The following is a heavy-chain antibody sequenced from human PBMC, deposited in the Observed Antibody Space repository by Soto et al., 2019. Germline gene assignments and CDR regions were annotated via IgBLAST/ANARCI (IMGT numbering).Heavy chain of an antibody. CDR2: ISSSSSYI. J-gene: IGHJ4*02. V-gene: IGHV3-21*01. D-gene: IGHD5-12*01. Sequence: GGSLRLSCAASGFTFSSYSMNWVRQAPGKGLEWVSSISSSSSYIYYADSVKGRFTISRDNAKNSLYLQMNSLRAEDTAVYYCVAYGNSGYEQKAPFDYWGQGTLVTVSS. CDR3: VAYGNSGYEQKAPFDY. CDR1: GFTFSSYS.